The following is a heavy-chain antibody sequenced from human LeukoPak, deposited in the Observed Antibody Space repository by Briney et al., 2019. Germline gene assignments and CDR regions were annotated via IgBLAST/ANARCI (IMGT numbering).Heavy chain of an antibody. CDR2: ISSSSTHI. V-gene: IGHV3-21*01. J-gene: IGHJ4*02. D-gene: IGHD6-6*01. CDR3: ARSEHSSSSFDY. Sequence: GGSLRLSCAAPGFTLSSYSMNWVRQAPGKGLEWVSYISSSSTHIYYADSVKGRFTISRDNARNPLYLQMNSLRAEDTAIYYCARSEHSSSSFDYWGQGTLVTVSS. CDR1: GFTLSSYS.